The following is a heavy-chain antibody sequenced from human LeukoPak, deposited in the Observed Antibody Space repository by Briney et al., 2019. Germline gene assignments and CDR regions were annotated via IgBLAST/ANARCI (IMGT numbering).Heavy chain of an antibody. CDR2: ISGSGSSA. CDR3: TTEFPRESVKTDSDYYYYYMGV. Sequence: GGSLRLSCAASGFTFSNYAMSWVRQAPGKGLEWVSAISGSGSSAYYADSVKGRFTISRDNSKNTLYLQMNSLKTEDTAVYYCTTEFPRESVKTDSDYYYYYMGVWGKGTTVTVSS. D-gene: IGHD3-10*01. CDR1: GFTFSNYA. J-gene: IGHJ6*03. V-gene: IGHV3-23*01.